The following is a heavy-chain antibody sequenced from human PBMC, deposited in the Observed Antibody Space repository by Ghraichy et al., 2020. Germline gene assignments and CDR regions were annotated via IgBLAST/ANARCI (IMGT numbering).Heavy chain of an antibody. CDR3: ARWLRFGRAGFDY. Sequence: SETLSLTCAVYGGSFSGYYWSWIRQPPGKGLEWIGEINHSGSTNYNPSLKSRVTISVDTSKNQFSLKLSSVTAADTAVYYCARWLRFGRAGFDYWGQGTLVTVSS. CDR1: GGSFSGYY. D-gene: IGHD5-12*01. V-gene: IGHV4-34*01. J-gene: IGHJ4*02. CDR2: INHSGST.